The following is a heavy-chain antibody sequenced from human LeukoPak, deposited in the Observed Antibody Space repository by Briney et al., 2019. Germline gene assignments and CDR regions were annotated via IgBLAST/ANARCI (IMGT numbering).Heavy chain of an antibody. D-gene: IGHD3-3*01. CDR1: GFTFSSYS. CDR2: ISGSGGST. CDR3: AKPTIFGESGAFDI. V-gene: IGHV3-23*01. J-gene: IGHJ3*02. Sequence: PGGSLRLSCAASGFTFSSYSMNWVRQAPGKGLKWVSAISGSGGSTYYADSVKGRITISRDNSKNTLYLQMNSLRAEDTAVYYCAKPTIFGESGAFDIWGQGTMVTVSS.